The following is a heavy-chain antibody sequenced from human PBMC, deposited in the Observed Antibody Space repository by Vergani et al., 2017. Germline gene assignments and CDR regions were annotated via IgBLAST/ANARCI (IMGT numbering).Heavy chain of an antibody. Sequence: EVKVVEAGGGLVQPGRSLRLSCAASGFTFENYAMHWVRQATGKGLEWVSGISWNSVDIGYADSVKGRFTIPRDNAKNSLYLQMNSLRREDMALYYCAKDILSYGGYVYYWGQGTLVAVSS. CDR1: GFTFENYA. V-gene: IGHV3-9*03. D-gene: IGHD3-10*01. CDR2: ISWNSVDI. J-gene: IGHJ4*02. CDR3: AKDILSYGGYVYY.